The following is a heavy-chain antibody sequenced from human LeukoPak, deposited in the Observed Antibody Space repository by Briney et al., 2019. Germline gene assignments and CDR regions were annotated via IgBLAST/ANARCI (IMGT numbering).Heavy chain of an antibody. Sequence: RAGESLKISCKGSGYSFATRWVAWVRQMPGKGLEWMGIIYPDDSDARYSPSFQGQVTTSADKSISTAYLQWSSLKASDTAMYFCARGAYGSGSYYNYYGMDVWGQGTTVTVSS. J-gene: IGHJ6*02. V-gene: IGHV5-51*01. D-gene: IGHD3-10*01. CDR2: IYPDDSDA. CDR3: ARGAYGSGSYYNYYGMDV. CDR1: GYSFATRW.